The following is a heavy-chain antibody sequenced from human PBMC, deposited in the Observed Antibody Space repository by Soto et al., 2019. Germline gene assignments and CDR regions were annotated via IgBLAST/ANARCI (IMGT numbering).Heavy chain of an antibody. CDR3: ARHTSNFRYYYYAMDV. CDR1: GYTFTDYG. J-gene: IGHJ6*02. CDR2: IYPGDSDT. Sequence: VDSLNLCCKWSGYTFTDYGIGWVRQLPGKGLEWMGIIYPGDSDTRYSPSFQGHVTITVDKSTSTAYLQWNTLKASDTAMYYCARHTSNFRYYYYAMDVWGQGTKVPVSS. V-gene: IGHV5-51*01. D-gene: IGHD2-2*01.